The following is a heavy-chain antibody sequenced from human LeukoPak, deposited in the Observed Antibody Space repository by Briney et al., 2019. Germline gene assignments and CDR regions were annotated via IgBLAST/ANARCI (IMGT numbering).Heavy chain of an antibody. CDR2: IYTSGST. Sequence: SQTLSLTCTVPGGSISSGSYYWSWIRQPAGKGLEWIGRIYTSGSTNYNPSLKGRVPISVDTSKNQFPLKLSSVTAADTAVYYCARGLWELPDYWGQGTLVTVSS. CDR3: ARGLWELPDY. V-gene: IGHV4-61*02. CDR1: GGSISSGSYY. D-gene: IGHD1-26*01. J-gene: IGHJ4*02.